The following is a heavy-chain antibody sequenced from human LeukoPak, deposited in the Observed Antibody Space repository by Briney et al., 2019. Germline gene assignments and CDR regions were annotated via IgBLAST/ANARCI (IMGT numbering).Heavy chain of an antibody. V-gene: IGHV4-59*12. CDR1: GGSISSYY. CDR3: ARRALIRGVIITDSPNWFDP. Sequence: PSETLSLTCTVSGGSISSYYWSWIRQPPGKGLEWIGYIYYSGSTNYNPSLKSRVTISVDTSKNQFSLKLSSVTAADTAVYYCARRALIRGVIITDSPNWFDPWGQGTLVTVSS. D-gene: IGHD3-10*01. J-gene: IGHJ5*02. CDR2: IYYSGST.